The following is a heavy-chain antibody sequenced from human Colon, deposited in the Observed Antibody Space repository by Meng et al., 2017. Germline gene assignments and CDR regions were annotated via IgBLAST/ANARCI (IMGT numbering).Heavy chain of an antibody. CDR3: GRDQGRELINH. V-gene: IGHV4-4*02. J-gene: IGHJ4*02. Sequence: QVQLQGSGPEQVKPSGTLSPTCTVSGVSISSGIWWGWVRQPPGKGMEWIGEVYHRGDTNYNPSLKSRVDISVDKSKNQFYLSLFSVTAADTAVYYCGRDQGRELINHWGQGTLVTVSS. D-gene: IGHD1-7*01. CDR1: GVSISSGIW. CDR2: VYHRGDT.